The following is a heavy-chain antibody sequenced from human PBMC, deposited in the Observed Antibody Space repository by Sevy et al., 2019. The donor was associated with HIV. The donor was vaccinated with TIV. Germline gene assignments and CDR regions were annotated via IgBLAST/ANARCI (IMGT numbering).Heavy chain of an antibody. CDR2: ISGSAGSA. V-gene: IGHV3-23*01. Sequence: GGSLRLSCAASGFPFSSYAMSWVRQAPGKGLEWVSTISGSAGSAYYADSVKGRFAISRDNSKNTLYLQMNSLRPEDTAVYYCAKDPAGGSGDAFDIWGQGTMVTVSS. D-gene: IGHD6-19*01. J-gene: IGHJ3*02. CDR1: GFPFSSYA. CDR3: AKDPAGGSGDAFDI.